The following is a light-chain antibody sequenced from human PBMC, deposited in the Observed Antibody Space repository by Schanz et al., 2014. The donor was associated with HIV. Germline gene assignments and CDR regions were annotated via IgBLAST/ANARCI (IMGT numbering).Light chain of an antibody. CDR3: SSYTSSSTWV. V-gene: IGLV2-14*03. Sequence: QSALTQPASVSGTPGQSITISCTGSSSDVGGYNYVSWYQQHPDKAPKLMIYDVSDQPSGVSNRFSGSKSGNTASLTISGLQAEDEADYYCSSYTSSSTWVFGGGTKLTVL. J-gene: IGLJ3*02. CDR2: DVS. CDR1: SSDVGGYNY.